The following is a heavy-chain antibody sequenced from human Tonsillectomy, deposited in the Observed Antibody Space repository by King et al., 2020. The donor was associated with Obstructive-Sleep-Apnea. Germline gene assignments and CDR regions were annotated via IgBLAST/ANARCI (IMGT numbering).Heavy chain of an antibody. Sequence: QLVQSGGGVVQPGRSLRLSCAASGFTFSNFAIHWVRQAPGKGLEWVAVISHDGSDKYYAVSVKGRFTISRDNSKNTLYLQMNSLRDEDTAVYYCARDLVDGWVGLPSVWGQGITVTVSS. CDR1: GFTFSNFA. CDR2: ISHDGSDK. D-gene: IGHD3-10*01. CDR3: ARDLVDGWVGLPSV. V-gene: IGHV3-30*04. J-gene: IGHJ6*02.